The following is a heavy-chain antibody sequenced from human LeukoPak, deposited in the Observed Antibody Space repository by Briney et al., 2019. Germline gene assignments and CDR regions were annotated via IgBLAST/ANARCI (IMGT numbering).Heavy chain of an antibody. J-gene: IGHJ1*01. CDR1: GYTFTTYG. D-gene: IGHD2-15*01. CDR3: GRDDGGYCSGGSCYVAEYFQQ. CDR2: ISAYNGNT. Sequence: GASGKVSVKASGYTFTTYGITWLRQAPGQGLEGMGWISAYNGNTNYAQTLQARVTMTTDTSPSTAYMELRSLRADETAVYYCGRDDGGYCSGGSCYVAEYFQQWGQGTLLTVSS. V-gene: IGHV1-18*04.